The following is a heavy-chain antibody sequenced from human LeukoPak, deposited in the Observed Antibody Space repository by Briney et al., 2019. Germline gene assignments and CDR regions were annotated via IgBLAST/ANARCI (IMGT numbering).Heavy chain of an antibody. V-gene: IGHV3-53*01. CDR3: ARARGYSGYEAKFYYYGMDV. CDR1: GFTVSSTY. Sequence: PGGPLSPSFAASGFTVSSTYRCWVRQPPGRGMEGVPVIYSGGSTYYADSVKGRFTISRDNSKNTLYLQMNSLRAEDTAVYYCARARGYSGYEAKFYYYGMDVWGQGTTVTVSS. D-gene: IGHD5-12*01. CDR2: IYSGGST. J-gene: IGHJ6*02.